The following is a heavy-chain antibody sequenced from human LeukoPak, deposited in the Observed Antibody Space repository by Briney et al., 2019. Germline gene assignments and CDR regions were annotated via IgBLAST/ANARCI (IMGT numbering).Heavy chain of an antibody. D-gene: IGHD3-10*01. CDR1: GFTFSSYG. CDR2: IRYDGSNK. CDR3: AKERPSYYYYGSGRDSEYFDY. Sequence: GGSLRLSCAASGFTFSSYGMHWVRQAPGKGLEWVAFIRYDGSNKYYADSVKGRFTISRDNSKNTLYLQMNSLRAEDTAVYYCAKERPSYYYYGSGRDSEYFDYWGQGTLVTVSS. V-gene: IGHV3-30*02. J-gene: IGHJ4*02.